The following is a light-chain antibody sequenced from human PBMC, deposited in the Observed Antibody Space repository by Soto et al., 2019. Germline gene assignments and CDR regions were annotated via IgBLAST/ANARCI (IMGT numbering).Light chain of an antibody. CDR3: TSYTSRNTYF. CDR1: SSDVGGYNY. CDR2: EVN. V-gene: IGLV2-14*01. J-gene: IGLJ1*01. Sequence: QSALTQPASVSASPGQSITISCTGTSSDVGGYNYVSWYQQHPGNAPKLIIYEVNNRPSGVSNRFSGSKSGNTASLTISGLQPEDEADYYCTSYTSRNTYFFGSGTKVTVL.